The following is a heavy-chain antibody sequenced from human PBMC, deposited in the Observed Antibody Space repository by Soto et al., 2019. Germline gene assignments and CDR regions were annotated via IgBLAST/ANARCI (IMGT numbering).Heavy chain of an antibody. D-gene: IGHD3-22*01. CDR1: GGSISSGGYY. J-gene: IGHJ5*02. Sequence: SETLSLTCTVSGGSISSGGYYWSWIRQHPGKGLEWIGYIYYSGSTYYNPSLKSRVTISVDTSKNQFSLKLSSVTAADTAVYYCARKMINYYDSSVYSGAFDPWGQGTLVTVSS. CDR3: ARKMINYYDSSVYSGAFDP. CDR2: IYYSGST. V-gene: IGHV4-31*03.